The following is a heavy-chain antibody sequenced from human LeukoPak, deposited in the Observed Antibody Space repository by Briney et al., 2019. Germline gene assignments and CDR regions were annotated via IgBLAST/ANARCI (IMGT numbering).Heavy chain of an antibody. D-gene: IGHD3-22*01. J-gene: IGHJ4*02. CDR1: GYTFTGYY. CDR2: INPNSGGT. Sequence: ASVKVSCKASGYTFTGYYMHWVRQAPGQGLEWMGWINPNSGGTNYAQKFQGRVTMTRDTSISTAYVELSRLRSDDTAVYYCAGVKRDSSGYYYFFNYWGQGTLVTVSS. CDR3: AGVKRDSSGYYYFFNY. V-gene: IGHV1-2*02.